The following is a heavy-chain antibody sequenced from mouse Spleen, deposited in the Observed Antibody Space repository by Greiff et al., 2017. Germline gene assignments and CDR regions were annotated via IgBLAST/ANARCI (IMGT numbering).Heavy chain of an antibody. CDR3: ARLYGYLYYFDY. CDR2: ISSGGGNT. J-gene: IGHJ2*01. Sequence: DVKLVESGGGLVKPGGSLKLSCAASGFTFSSYTMSWVRQTPAKRLEWVATISSGGGNTYYPDSVKGRFTISRDNARNTLYLQMSSLRSEDTAMYYCARLYGYLYYFDYWGQGTTLTVSS. CDR1: GFTFSSYT. D-gene: IGHD2-2*01. V-gene: IGHV5-9*04.